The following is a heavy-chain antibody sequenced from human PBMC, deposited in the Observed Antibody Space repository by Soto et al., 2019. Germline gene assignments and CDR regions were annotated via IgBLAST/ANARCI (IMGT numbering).Heavy chain of an antibody. CDR1: GFSFSNAW. CDR3: TTLNYGVDV. Sequence: LRLSFAASGFSFSNAWMSWVRQLPGKGLEWVGHIKSKTDGGTADYAAPVKGRFTISRDDSKNTLYLRMNSLKTEDTAMFYCTTLNYGVDVWGQGAPGNVSS. V-gene: IGHV3-15*01. J-gene: IGHJ6*02. CDR2: IKSKTDGGTA.